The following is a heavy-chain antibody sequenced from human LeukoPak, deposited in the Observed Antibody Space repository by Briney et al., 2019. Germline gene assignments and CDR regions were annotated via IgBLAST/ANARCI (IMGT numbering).Heavy chain of an antibody. V-gene: IGHV3-30*18. J-gene: IGHJ3*02. CDR3: AKDGFLHDYGDYGSAFDI. Sequence: GRSLRLSCAASGFTFSSYGMHWVRQAPGKGLEWVAVISYDGSNKYYADSVKGRFTISRDNSKNTLYLQMNSLRAEDTAVYYCAKDGFLHDYGDYGSAFDIWGQGTMVTVSS. CDR1: GFTFSSYG. D-gene: IGHD4-17*01. CDR2: ISYDGSNK.